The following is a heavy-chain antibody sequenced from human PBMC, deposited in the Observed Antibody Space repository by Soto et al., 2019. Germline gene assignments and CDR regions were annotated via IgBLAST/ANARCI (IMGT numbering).Heavy chain of an antibody. CDR1: GFTFSSYS. Sequence: PGGSLRLSCAASGFTFSSYSMNWVRQAPGKGLGWVSYISSSSSSTIYYADSVKGRFTISRDNAKNSLYLQMNSLRDEDTAVYYCARGRDVRLDTAMALDYWGQGTLVTVSS. CDR3: ARGRDVRLDTAMALDY. D-gene: IGHD5-18*01. J-gene: IGHJ4*02. V-gene: IGHV3-48*02. CDR2: ISSSSSSTI.